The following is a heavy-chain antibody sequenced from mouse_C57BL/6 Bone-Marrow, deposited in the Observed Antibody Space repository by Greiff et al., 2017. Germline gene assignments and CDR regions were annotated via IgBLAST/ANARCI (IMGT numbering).Heavy chain of an antibody. D-gene: IGHD1-1*01. CDR2: IYPNSGGT. CDR1: GYTFTSYW. V-gene: IGHV1-72*01. CDR3: ARSSYGSSDY. J-gene: IGHJ2*01. Sequence: QVQLQQPGAELVKPGASVTLSCKASGYTFTSYWMHWVKQRPGRGLEWIGRIYPNSGGTKYNEKFKSKATLTVDKPSSTAYMQLSSLTSEDSAVYYCARSSYGSSDYWGQGTTVTVSS.